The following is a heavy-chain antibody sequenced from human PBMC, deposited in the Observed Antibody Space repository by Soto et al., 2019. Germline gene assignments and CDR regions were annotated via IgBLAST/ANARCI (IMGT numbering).Heavy chain of an antibody. CDR3: ARESEDLTSNFDY. Sequence: GGSLRLSCAASGFTFTRYSMNWVRQAPGKGLEWVSSISSTTNYIYYGDSMKGRFTISRDNAKNSLYLEMNSLRAEDTAVYYCARESEDLTSNFDYWGQGTQVTVSS. J-gene: IGHJ4*02. CDR1: GFTFTRYS. CDR2: ISSTTNYI. V-gene: IGHV3-21*06.